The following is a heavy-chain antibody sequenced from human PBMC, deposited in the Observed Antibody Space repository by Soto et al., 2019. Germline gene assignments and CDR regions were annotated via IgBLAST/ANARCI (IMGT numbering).Heavy chain of an antibody. CDR3: ARESEDLTSNFDY. Sequence: GGSLRLSCAASGFTFTRYSMNWVRQAPGKGLEWVSSISSTTNYIYYGDSMKGRFTISRDNAKNSLYLEMNSLRAEDTAVYYCARESEDLTSNFDYWGQGTQVTVSS. J-gene: IGHJ4*02. CDR1: GFTFTRYS. CDR2: ISSTTNYI. V-gene: IGHV3-21*06.